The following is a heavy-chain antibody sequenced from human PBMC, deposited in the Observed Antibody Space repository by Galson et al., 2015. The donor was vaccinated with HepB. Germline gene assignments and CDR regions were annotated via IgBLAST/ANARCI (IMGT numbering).Heavy chain of an antibody. Sequence: SLRLSCAASGFTFSRYVMSWVRQAPGKGLEWVSSISGTDGSTYFADSVKGRFTTPRDNSKNTLSLQMNSLRVEDTATYYCAKDPHLVWFGELNFDYWGQGTLVTVSS. CDR3: AKDPHLVWFGELNFDY. D-gene: IGHD3-10*01. CDR1: GFTFSRYV. J-gene: IGHJ4*02. CDR2: ISGTDGST. V-gene: IGHV3-23*01.